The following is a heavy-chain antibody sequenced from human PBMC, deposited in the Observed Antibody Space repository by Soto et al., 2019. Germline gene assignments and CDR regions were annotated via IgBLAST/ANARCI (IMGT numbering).Heavy chain of an antibody. Sequence: ASVKVSCKASGYTFTSYAMHWVRQAPGQRLEWMGWINAGNGNTKYSQKFQGRVTITRDTSASTAYMELSSLRSEDTAVYYCARDWAATAPHFCGMDVWGQGTTVTVSS. V-gene: IGHV1-3*01. CDR1: GYTFTSYA. CDR2: INAGNGNT. CDR3: ARDWAATAPHFCGMDV. D-gene: IGHD6-25*01. J-gene: IGHJ6*02.